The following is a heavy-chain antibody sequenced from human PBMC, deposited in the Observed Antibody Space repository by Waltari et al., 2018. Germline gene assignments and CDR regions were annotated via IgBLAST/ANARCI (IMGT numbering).Heavy chain of an antibody. CDR1: GFTVRSQH. CDR2: IYSGGST. Sequence: EVQLVESGGGLVQPGGALSLSCAASGFTVRSQHMRWVRQAPGKGLEWVSVIYSGGSTYYADSVKGRFTISRDNSKNTLYLQMNSLRAEDTAVYYCARDRRNGMDVWGQGTTVTVSS. CDR3: ARDRRNGMDV. J-gene: IGHJ6*02. V-gene: IGHV3-66*01.